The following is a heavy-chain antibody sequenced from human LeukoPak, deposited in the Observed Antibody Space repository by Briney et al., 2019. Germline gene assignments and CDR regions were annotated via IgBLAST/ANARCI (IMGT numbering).Heavy chain of an antibody. CDR2: ITHTRRN. Sequence: SETLSLTCAVSGGPFSHYYWNWIRQSPGKGLEWIGEITHTRRNNYNPVLRSRVTISVDTSRNQFSLKLRSMTAADTAVYYCARGGRWESYSAFDIWGQGTTVSVSS. D-gene: IGHD1-26*01. J-gene: IGHJ3*02. V-gene: IGHV4-34*01. CDR3: ARGGRWESYSAFDI. CDR1: GGPFSHYY.